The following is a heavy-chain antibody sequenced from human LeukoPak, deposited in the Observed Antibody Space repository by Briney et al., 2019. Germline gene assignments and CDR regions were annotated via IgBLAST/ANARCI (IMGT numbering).Heavy chain of an antibody. Sequence: GGSLRLSCAASGFTFSSYWMSWVRQAPGKGLEWVGRIKSKTDGGTTDYAAPVKGRFTISRDDSKNTLYLQMNSLKTEDTAVYYCTTGPYYYDSSGYYPLGYYYYYMDVWGKGTTVTISS. V-gene: IGHV3-15*01. CDR3: TTGPYYYDSSGYYPLGYYYYYMDV. D-gene: IGHD3-22*01. CDR2: IKSKTDGGTT. CDR1: GFTFSSYW. J-gene: IGHJ6*03.